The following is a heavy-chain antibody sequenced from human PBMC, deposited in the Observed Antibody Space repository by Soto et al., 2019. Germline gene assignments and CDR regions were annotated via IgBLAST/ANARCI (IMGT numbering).Heavy chain of an antibody. CDR1: GFTVSSNY. Sequence: GGSLRLSCAASGFTVSSNYMSWVRQAPGKGLEWVSVIYSGGSTYYADSVKGRFTISRDNSKNTLYLQMNSLRAEDTAVYYCASSIFRPFSSHYYYYYGMDVWGQGTTVTVSS. J-gene: IGHJ6*02. V-gene: IGHV3-53*01. D-gene: IGHD2-21*01. CDR2: IYSGGST. CDR3: ASSIFRPFSSHYYYYYGMDV.